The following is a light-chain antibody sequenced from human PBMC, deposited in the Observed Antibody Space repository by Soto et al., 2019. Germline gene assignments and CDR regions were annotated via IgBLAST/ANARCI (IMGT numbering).Light chain of an antibody. J-gene: IGKJ1*01. CDR1: QSVSSNY. V-gene: IGKV3-20*01. Sequence: EIVLTQSPGTLSLSPGERATLSCRASQSVSSNYLAWYQQKPGQAPRLLIYGASSRATGIPDRFSGSGSGTDFTLPISRLEPEDFAVYYCQQYGTSRWTFGQGTKVEIK. CDR3: QQYGTSRWT. CDR2: GAS.